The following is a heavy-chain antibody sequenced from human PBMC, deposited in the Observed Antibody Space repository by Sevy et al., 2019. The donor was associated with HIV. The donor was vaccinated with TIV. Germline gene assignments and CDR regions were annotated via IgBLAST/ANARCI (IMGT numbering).Heavy chain of an antibody. CDR1: GFTFGGYT. D-gene: IGHD1-26*01. J-gene: IGHJ6*02. V-gene: IGHV3-49*04. CDR2: IRGKPYGGTT. Sequence: GGSLRLSCTASGFTFGGYTMSWVRQAPGKGLEWVAFIRGKPYGGTTEYAASVKGRFTISRDDSKSIAYLQRNSLNTEDTAVYYCTRVEGAADWGMDVWGQGTTVTVSS. CDR3: TRVEGAADWGMDV.